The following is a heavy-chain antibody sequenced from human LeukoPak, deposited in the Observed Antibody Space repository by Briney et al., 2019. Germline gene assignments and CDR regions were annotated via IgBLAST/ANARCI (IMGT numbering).Heavy chain of an antibody. CDR1: GFTFSSYG. D-gene: IGHD3-16*02. V-gene: IGHV3-30*02. CDR2: IRYDGSNK. CDR3: AKDTFGGVIDSEFDY. Sequence: GGSLRLSCAASGFTFSSYGMHWVRQAPGKGLEWVAFIRYDGSNKYYADSVKGRFTISRDNSKNTLYLQMNSLRAEDTAVYYCAKDTFGGVIDSEFDYWGQGTLVTVSS. J-gene: IGHJ4*02.